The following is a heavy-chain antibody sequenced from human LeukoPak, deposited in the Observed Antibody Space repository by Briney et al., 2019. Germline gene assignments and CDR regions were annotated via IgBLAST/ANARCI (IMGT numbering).Heavy chain of an antibody. CDR1: GASISGNY. Sequence: SETLSLTCSVSGASISGNYWTWIRQPPGKGLEWVGYTYYSGSTNYNPSLKSRVTISVDTSKNQPSLKLSSVTAADTAVYYCARHAVVGATTDYFDYWGQGTLVTVSS. V-gene: IGHV4-59*08. J-gene: IGHJ4*02. D-gene: IGHD1-26*01. CDR3: ARHAVVGATTDYFDY. CDR2: TYYSGST.